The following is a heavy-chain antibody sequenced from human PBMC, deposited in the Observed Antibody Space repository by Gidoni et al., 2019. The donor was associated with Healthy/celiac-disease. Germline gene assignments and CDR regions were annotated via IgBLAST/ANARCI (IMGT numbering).Heavy chain of an antibody. Sequence: QVQLQESGPGLVKPSGTLSLTCAVSGGSISSSNSWSWVRQPPGKGLEWLGEIYHSGSTNYNPSLKSRVTISVDKSKNQFSLKLSSVTAADTAVYYCAREGDYVWGSYRSSAYFDYWGQGTLVTVSS. V-gene: IGHV4-4*02. J-gene: IGHJ4*02. CDR2: IYHSGST. D-gene: IGHD3-16*02. CDR1: GGSISSSNS. CDR3: AREGDYVWGSYRSSAYFDY.